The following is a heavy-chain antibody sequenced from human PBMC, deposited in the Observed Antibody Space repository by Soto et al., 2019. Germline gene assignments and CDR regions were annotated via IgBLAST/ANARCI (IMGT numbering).Heavy chain of an antibody. Sequence: GGSLRLSCAASGFTFSSYSMNWVRQAPGKGLEWVSYISSSSSTIYYADSVKGRFTISRDNAKNSLYLQMNSLRAEDTAVYYCARERPSYCSGGSCYFPNAAFDIWGQGTMVTVSS. CDR1: GFTFSSYS. V-gene: IGHV3-48*01. J-gene: IGHJ3*02. CDR3: ARERPSYCSGGSCYFPNAAFDI. D-gene: IGHD2-15*01. CDR2: ISSSSSTI.